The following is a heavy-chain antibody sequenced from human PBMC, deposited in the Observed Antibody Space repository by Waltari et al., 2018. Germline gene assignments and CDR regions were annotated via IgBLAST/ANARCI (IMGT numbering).Heavy chain of an antibody. J-gene: IGHJ2*01. D-gene: IGHD6-19*01. Sequence: QVQLQESGPGLVKPSETLSLTCTVSGGSISSHYWSWIRQPPGKGLEWIGYIYYSGSTNYNPSLKSRVTISVDTSKNQFSLKLSSVTAADTAVYYCASQYSSAIGYFDLWGRGTLVTVSS. V-gene: IGHV4-59*11. CDR1: GGSISSHY. CDR3: ASQYSSAIGYFDL. CDR2: IYYSGST.